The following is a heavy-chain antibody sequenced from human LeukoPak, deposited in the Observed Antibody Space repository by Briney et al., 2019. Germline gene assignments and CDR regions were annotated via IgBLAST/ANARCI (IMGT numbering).Heavy chain of an antibody. CDR2: ISGSSDNT. CDR1: GFTFRNYA. V-gene: IGHV3-23*01. J-gene: IGHJ4*02. CDR3: AKGEYRSGWYVGHN. D-gene: IGHD6-19*01. Sequence: GGSLRLSCAASGFTFRNYAMNWVRHAPGKALEWVSAISGSSDNTYYADSVRGRFTISRDNSKNTVSLQMNSLRVEDTAMYFCAKGEYRSGWYVGHNWGQGAQVSVSS.